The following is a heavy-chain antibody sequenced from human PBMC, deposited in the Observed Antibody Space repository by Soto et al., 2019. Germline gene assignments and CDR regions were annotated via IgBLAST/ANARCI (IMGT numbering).Heavy chain of an antibody. Sequence: QGQVRESGGGVVQPGRSLRLSCAASGFTFSAYAMHWVRQAPGKGLEWVASISYDGSNEYYADSVKGRFTLSRDNSKNPLNLQMDSLRGEDTAGYYCARDNYGMDGWGQGTTVTVSS. V-gene: IGHV3-30*14. CDR2: ISYDGSNE. CDR3: ARDNYGMDG. CDR1: GFTFSAYA. J-gene: IGHJ6*02.